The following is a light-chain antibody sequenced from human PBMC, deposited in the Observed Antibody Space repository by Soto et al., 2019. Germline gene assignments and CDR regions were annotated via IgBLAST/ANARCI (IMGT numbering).Light chain of an antibody. Sequence: QSALTQPRSVSGSPGQSVTISCTGTSSDVGNYNFVSWYQQHPGKVPKLMIYDVTKRPSGVPDRFSGSKSGNTASLTISGLQAEDEADYYCSSYSGSYTLVFGGGTKLTVL. V-gene: IGLV2-11*01. CDR3: SSYSGSYTLV. CDR2: DVT. CDR1: SSDVGNYNF. J-gene: IGLJ2*01.